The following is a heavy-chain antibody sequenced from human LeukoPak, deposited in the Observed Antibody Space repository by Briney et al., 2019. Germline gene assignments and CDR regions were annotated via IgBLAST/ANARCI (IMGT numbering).Heavy chain of an antibody. CDR3: ARTRITIFGVVHNWFDP. J-gene: IGHJ5*02. Sequence: GASVKVSCKASGGTFSSYAISWVRQAPGQGLEWMGGIIPIFGTANYAQKFQGRVTITADESTSTAYMELSSLRSEDTAVYYCARTRITIFGVVHNWFDPWGQGTLVTVSS. CDR2: IIPIFGTA. CDR1: GGTFSSYA. V-gene: IGHV1-69*13. D-gene: IGHD3-3*01.